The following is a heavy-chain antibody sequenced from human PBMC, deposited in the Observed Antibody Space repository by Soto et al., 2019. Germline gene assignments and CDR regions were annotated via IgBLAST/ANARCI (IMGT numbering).Heavy chain of an antibody. V-gene: IGHV4-30-4*01. CDR1: GGSVSSGDYY. D-gene: IGHD6-6*01. J-gene: IGHJ5*02. Sequence: SETLSLTCTVSGGSVSSGDYYWSWIRQPPGKGLEWIGYIYHSGSTYYNPSLKSRVTISVDTSKNQFSLKLSSVTAADTAVYYCARERPDGARLDPWGQGTLVTVSS. CDR2: IYHSGST. CDR3: ARERPDGARLDP.